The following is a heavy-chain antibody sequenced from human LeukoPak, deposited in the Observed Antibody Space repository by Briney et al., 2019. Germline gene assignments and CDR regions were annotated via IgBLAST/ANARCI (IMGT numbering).Heavy chain of an antibody. CDR2: IYYSGST. D-gene: IGHD3-9*01. Sequence: SETLSLTCTVSGGSISSGGYYWSWIRQHPGKGLEWIGYIYYSGSTYYNPSLKSRVTISVDTSKNQLSLKLSSVTAADTAVYYCARGSYCDILTGYYAPFDYWGQGTLVTVSS. V-gene: IGHV4-31*03. CDR1: GGSISSGGYY. J-gene: IGHJ4*02. CDR3: ARGSYCDILTGYYAPFDY.